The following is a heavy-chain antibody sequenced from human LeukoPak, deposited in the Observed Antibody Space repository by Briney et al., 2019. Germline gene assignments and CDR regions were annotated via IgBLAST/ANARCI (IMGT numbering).Heavy chain of an antibody. J-gene: IGHJ4*02. CDR2: IWYDGSNK. V-gene: IGHV3-33*06. D-gene: IGHD6-6*01. Sequence: GGSLRLSCAASGFTFSSYGMHWVRQAPGKGLEWVAVIWYDGSNKYYADSVKGRFTISRDNSKNTLYLQMNSLRAEDTAVYYCAKDIAARRVPYFDYWGQGTLVTVSS. CDR3: AKDIAARRVPYFDY. CDR1: GFTFSSYG.